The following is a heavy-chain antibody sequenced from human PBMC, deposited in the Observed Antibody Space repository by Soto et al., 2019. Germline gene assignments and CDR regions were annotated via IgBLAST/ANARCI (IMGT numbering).Heavy chain of an antibody. Sequence: ASVKVSCKASGYTFTNYGISWVRQAPGQGLEWMEWISAYKGNTNYAQKFQGRVTMTTDTSTSTAYMELRSLRSDDTAVYYCASRSGQLPYYFDYWGQGTLVTV. V-gene: IGHV1-18*01. D-gene: IGHD6-6*01. CDR2: ISAYKGNT. CDR3: ASRSGQLPYYFDY. CDR1: GYTFTNYG. J-gene: IGHJ4*02.